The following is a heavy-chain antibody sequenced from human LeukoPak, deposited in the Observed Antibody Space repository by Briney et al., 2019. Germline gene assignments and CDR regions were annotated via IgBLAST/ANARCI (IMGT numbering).Heavy chain of an antibody. V-gene: IGHV3-48*03. J-gene: IGHJ6*03. Sequence: GGSLRLSCAASGFSFSSYEMNWVRQAPGKGLEWISYISNTATTIDYADSVKGRFTISRDNAKNSLYLQMNSLRAEDTAVYYCARDRLPGYYYYYYYMDVWGKGTTVTVSS. CDR2: ISNTATTI. CDR1: GFSFSSYE. D-gene: IGHD3-10*01. CDR3: ARDRLPGYYYYYYYMDV.